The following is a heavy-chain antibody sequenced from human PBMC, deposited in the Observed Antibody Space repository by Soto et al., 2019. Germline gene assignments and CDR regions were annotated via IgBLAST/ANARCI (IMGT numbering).Heavy chain of an antibody. V-gene: IGHV4-31*03. Sequence: PSQTLSLTCTVSAGSISSGGYYCSWIRQHPGKGLEWIGYIYYSGSTYYNPSFENRVNISVDMSKNQFTLKLSSVMAVDTVVYYCARTYYDFWSRYYTGSYFDYWGQGTLVTVSS. CDR3: ARTYYDFWSRYYTGSYFDY. CDR2: IYYSGST. J-gene: IGHJ4*02. D-gene: IGHD3-3*01. CDR1: AGSISSGGYY.